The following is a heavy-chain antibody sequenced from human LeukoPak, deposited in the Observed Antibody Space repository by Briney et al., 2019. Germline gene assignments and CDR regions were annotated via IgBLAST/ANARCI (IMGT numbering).Heavy chain of an antibody. J-gene: IGHJ5*02. CDR1: GYSFTSYL. V-gene: IGHV5-51*01. CDR3: ARLAYCGGDCYNWFDP. D-gene: IGHD2-21*02. Sequence: GESLKISCKGSGYSFTSYLIGWVRQMPGKGLEWMGIIYPGDSDTRYIPSFQGQVTISADKSISTAYLQWSSLNASDTAMYYCARLAYCGGDCYNWFDPWGQGTLVTVYS. CDR2: IYPGDSDT.